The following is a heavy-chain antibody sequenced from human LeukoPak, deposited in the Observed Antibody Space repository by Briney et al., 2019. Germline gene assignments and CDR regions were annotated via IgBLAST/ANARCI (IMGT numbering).Heavy chain of an antibody. V-gene: IGHV3-53*01. CDR3: ARDKTHYFDY. CDR1: GFTVNNNY. Sequence: GGSLRLSCAASGFTVNNNYMSWVRQAPGKGLEWVSVIYSGGSTYYADSVKGRFTISRDNSKNTLYLQMNSLRAEDTAMYYCARDKTHYFDYWGQGTLVTVSS. CDR2: IYSGGST. J-gene: IGHJ4*02.